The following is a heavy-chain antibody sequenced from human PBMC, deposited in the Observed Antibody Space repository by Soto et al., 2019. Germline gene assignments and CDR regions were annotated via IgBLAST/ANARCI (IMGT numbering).Heavy chain of an antibody. J-gene: IGHJ4*02. Sequence: PGGSLRLSCAASGFTFSSYWMHWVRQAPGKGLVWVSRTNSDGSRTSYADSVKGRFTISRDNAKNTLYLQMNSLRAEDTAVYYCARDPGRIAAAGTIDYWGQGTLVTVSS. CDR1: GFTFSSYW. CDR2: TNSDGSRT. V-gene: IGHV3-74*01. CDR3: ARDPGRIAAAGTIDY. D-gene: IGHD6-13*01.